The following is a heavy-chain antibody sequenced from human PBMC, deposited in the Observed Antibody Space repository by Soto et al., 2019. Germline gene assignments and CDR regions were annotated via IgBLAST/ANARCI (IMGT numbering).Heavy chain of an antibody. CDR1: GYTFTSYD. CDR2: MNPNSGNT. V-gene: IGHV1-8*01. Sequence: ASVKVSCKASGYTFTSYDINWVRQATGQGLEWMGWMNPNSGNTGYAQKFQGRVTMTRNTSISTAYMELSSLRSEDTAVYYCARGNTAMADYYYDMDVWGQGTTVTVSS. J-gene: IGHJ6*02. CDR3: ARGNTAMADYYYDMDV. D-gene: IGHD5-18*01.